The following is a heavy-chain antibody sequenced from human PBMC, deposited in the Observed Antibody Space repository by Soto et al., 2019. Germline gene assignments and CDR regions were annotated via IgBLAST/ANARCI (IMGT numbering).Heavy chain of an antibody. CDR3: ARDAGSGDHESGYHYALGY. Sequence: SGGSLSLSCAASGFTFSDYYMSWIRQAPGKGLEWVSYFINSGSTMFYADSVQGRFTSSRDNAKNSVYLHIHSLRAEDTAVYYCARDAGSGDHESGYHYALGYWGQGTLVTVSS. CDR2: FINSGSTM. D-gene: IGHD3-22*01. CDR1: GFTFSDYY. V-gene: IGHV3-11*01. J-gene: IGHJ4*02.